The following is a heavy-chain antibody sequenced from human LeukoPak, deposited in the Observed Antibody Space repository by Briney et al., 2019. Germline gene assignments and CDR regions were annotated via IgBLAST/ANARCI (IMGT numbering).Heavy chain of an antibody. D-gene: IGHD3-9*01. Sequence: ASVKVSCKASGYTFTSYGISWVRQAPGQGREGMGWSSAYNGNTNYAQKLQGRVTMTTDTSTSTAYMELRSLRSDDTAVYYCARSPYYDILTGYYSTSNWFDPWGQGTLVTVSS. CDR1: GYTFTSYG. CDR3: ARSPYYDILTGYYSTSNWFDP. V-gene: IGHV1-18*01. CDR2: SSAYNGNT. J-gene: IGHJ5*02.